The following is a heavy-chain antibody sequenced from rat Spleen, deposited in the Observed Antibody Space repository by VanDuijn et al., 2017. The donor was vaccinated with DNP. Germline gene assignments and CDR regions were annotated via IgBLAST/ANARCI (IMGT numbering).Heavy chain of an antibody. J-gene: IGHJ2*01. CDR2: ITNTGGST. Sequence: EVQLVESGGGLVQPGRSLKLSCVASGITFSNHFMAWVRQAPGKGLEWVASITNTGGSTYYPDSVKGRFTISRDNAKNTQYLQMDSLRSEDAATYYCTTVRTNYGGYRAAYHFANWGHGVMVTVSS. CDR3: TTVRTNYGGYRAAYHFAN. CDR1: GITFSNHF. D-gene: IGHD1-11*01. V-gene: IGHV5-31*01.